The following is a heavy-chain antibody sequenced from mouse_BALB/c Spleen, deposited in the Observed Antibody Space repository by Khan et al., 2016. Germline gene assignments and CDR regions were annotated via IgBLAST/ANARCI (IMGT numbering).Heavy chain of an antibody. V-gene: IGHV9-1*02. CDR2: INTYTGEP. Sequence: QLVQSGPELKKPGETVKISCKASGYTFTNYGMNWVKQAPGKGLKWMGWINTYTGEPTYADDFKGRFAFSLETSASTAYLQINNLKNEDMDTYFCARGRDDDYFDSWGQGTTLTVSS. J-gene: IGHJ2*01. CDR3: ARGRDDDYFDS. CDR1: GYTFTNYG. D-gene: IGHD2-12*01.